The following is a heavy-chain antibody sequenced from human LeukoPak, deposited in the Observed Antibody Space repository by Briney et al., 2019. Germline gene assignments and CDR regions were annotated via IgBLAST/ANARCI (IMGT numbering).Heavy chain of an antibody. D-gene: IGHD4-17*01. Sequence: SQTLSLTCAVPGGSISSGGYSWSWIRQPPGKGLEWIGYIYHSGSTYYNPSLKSRVTISVDRSKNQLSLKLSSVTAADTAVYYCARGVYDYGDYERISVYYFDYWGQGTLVTVSS. CDR1: GGSISSGGYS. V-gene: IGHV4-30-2*01. J-gene: IGHJ4*02. CDR2: IYHSGST. CDR3: ARGVYDYGDYERISVYYFDY.